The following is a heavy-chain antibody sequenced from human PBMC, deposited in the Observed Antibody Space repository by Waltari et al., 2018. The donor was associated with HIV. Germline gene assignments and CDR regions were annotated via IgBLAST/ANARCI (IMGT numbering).Heavy chain of an antibody. CDR2: IYYSGST. CDR1: GGSISSGGYY. Sequence: QVQLQESGPGLVKPSQTLSLTCTVSGGSISSGGYYWSWIRQPPGKGLEWIGYIYYSGSTYYNPSLKSRVTISVDTSKNQFSLKLSSVTAADTAVYYCAGSDCSSTSCYTSDTAMVGYYYGMDVWGQGTTVTVSS. CDR3: AGSDCSSTSCYTSDTAMVGYYYGMDV. V-gene: IGHV4-31*03. J-gene: IGHJ6*02. D-gene: IGHD2-2*02.